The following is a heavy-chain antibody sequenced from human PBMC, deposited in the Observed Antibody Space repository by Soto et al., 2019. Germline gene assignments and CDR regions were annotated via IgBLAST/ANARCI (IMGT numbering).Heavy chain of an antibody. CDR2: IIPRSATS. CDR1: GDTFSTYT. D-gene: IGHD3-22*01. Sequence: SVKVSCKASGDTFSTYTITWMRQAPGQGLEWMGGIIPRSATSNYAQKFQGRVTITADESTSTAYMELSSLRSEDTAVYYCAAGARHYYDSSPLDIWRQGTMVTVSS. J-gene: IGHJ3*02. CDR3: AAGARHYYDSSPLDI. V-gene: IGHV1-69*13.